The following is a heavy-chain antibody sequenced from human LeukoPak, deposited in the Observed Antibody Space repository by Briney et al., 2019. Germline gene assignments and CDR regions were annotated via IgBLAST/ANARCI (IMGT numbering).Heavy chain of an antibody. D-gene: IGHD3-10*01. CDR2: IKQDGSEK. J-gene: IGHJ4*02. CDR3: ASVGRALIWFRRGFDY. V-gene: IGHV3-7*01. CDR1: GFTFSSYW. Sequence: GGSLRLSCAASGFTFSSYWMSWVRQAPGKGLEWVANIKQDGSEKYYVDSVKGRFTISRDNAKNSLYLQMNSLRAEDTAVYYCASVGRALIWFRRGFDYRGQGTLVTVSS.